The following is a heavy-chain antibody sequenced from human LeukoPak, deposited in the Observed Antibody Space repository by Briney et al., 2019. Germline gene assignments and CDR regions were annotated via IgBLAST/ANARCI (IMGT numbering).Heavy chain of an antibody. CDR2: ISYDGSNK. J-gene: IGHJ4*02. CDR1: GFTFSSYA. CDR3: ARDSPLDDFWSGCFDY. D-gene: IGHD3-3*01. V-gene: IGHV3-30-3*01. Sequence: QVQLVESGGGVVQPRRSLRLSCAASGFTFSSYAMHWVRQAPGKGLEWVAVISYDGSNKYYADSVKGRFTISRDNSKNTLYLQMNSLRAEDTAVYYCARDSPLDDFWSGCFDYWGQGTLVTVSS.